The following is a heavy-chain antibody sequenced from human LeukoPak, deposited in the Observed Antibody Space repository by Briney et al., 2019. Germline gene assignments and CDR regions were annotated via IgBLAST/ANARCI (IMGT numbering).Heavy chain of an antibody. CDR3: ARGLLPKYYDFWSGYYTPFDY. V-gene: IGHV3-30*02. Sequence: GGSLRLSCAASGFTFSSYGMHWVRQAPGKGLEWVAFIRYDGSNKYYADSVKGRFTISRDNSKNTLYLQMNSLRAEDTAVYYCARGLLPKYYDFWSGYYTPFDYWGQGTLVTVSS. CDR1: GFTFSSYG. J-gene: IGHJ4*02. CDR2: IRYDGSNK. D-gene: IGHD3-3*01.